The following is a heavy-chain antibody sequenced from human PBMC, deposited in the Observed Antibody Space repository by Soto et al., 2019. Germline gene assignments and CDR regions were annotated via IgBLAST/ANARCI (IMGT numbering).Heavy chain of an antibody. Sequence: QVQLVQSGAEVKKPGSSVKISCKASGGTFRSYSISWVQQAPGQGLEWMGGFIPIFDITNYAQRFQGRVTMPADESTRAAYMVPGGLGSDDTAVYYCARPDEGGYSSNHHYYYALDVWGQGTTVT. J-gene: IGHJ6*02. D-gene: IGHD3-22*01. CDR3: ARPDEGGYSSNHHYYYALDV. CDR2: FIPIFDIT. CDR1: GGTFRSYS. V-gene: IGHV1-69*01.